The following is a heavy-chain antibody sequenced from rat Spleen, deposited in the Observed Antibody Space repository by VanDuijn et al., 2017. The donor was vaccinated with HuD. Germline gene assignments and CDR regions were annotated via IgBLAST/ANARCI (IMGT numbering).Heavy chain of an antibody. Sequence: EVKLVESGGGLVQPGRSLKLSCAASGFNFHDHWMGWVRQAPGKGLEWSGEINKDSSIMKYIPSLKERFTIFRDNAKNTLYLQMGSLRSEDTANYFCTTTIAADYYVMDAWGQGASVTVSS. CDR2: INKDSSIM. CDR3: TTTIAADYYVMDA. CDR1: GFNFHDHW. V-gene: IGHV4-2*01. J-gene: IGHJ4*01. D-gene: IGHD1-2*01.